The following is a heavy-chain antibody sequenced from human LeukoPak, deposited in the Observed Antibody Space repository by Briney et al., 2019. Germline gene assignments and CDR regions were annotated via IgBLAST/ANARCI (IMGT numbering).Heavy chain of an antibody. CDR2: ISCSGGST. Sequence: PGGSLRLSCAASGLTFSSYSMSWVRQAPGKGLEWVSGISCSGGSTYYADSVKGRFTISRDNSKNTLYLQMNSLRAEDTAVYHCASGWGNRFFDYWGQGTLVTVSS. V-gene: IGHV3-23*01. D-gene: IGHD7-27*01. CDR1: GLTFSSYS. CDR3: ASGWGNRFFDY. J-gene: IGHJ4*02.